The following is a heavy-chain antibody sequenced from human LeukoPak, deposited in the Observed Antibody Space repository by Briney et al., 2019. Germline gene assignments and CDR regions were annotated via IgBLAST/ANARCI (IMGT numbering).Heavy chain of an antibody. CDR2: ISSSSKYI. CDR1: GFTFSRTW. V-gene: IGHV3-21*01. J-gene: IGHJ4*02. CDR3: AREPFWSGYYSNLHFDY. Sequence: PGGSLRLSCAASGFTFSRTWMHWVRQAPGKGLEWVSSISSSSKYIYYADSVKGRFTISRDNAKNSLYLQMNSLRAEDTAVYYCAREPFWSGYYSNLHFDYWGQGTLVTVSS. D-gene: IGHD3-3*01.